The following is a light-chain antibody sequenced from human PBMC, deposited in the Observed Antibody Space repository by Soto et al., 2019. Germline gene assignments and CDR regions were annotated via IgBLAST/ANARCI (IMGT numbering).Light chain of an antibody. J-gene: IGLJ1*01. Sequence: QSVLTQPPSVSGAPGQRVTISCTGRSSNIGAGYEVHWYQQLPGTAPKLLIYGNNNRPSGVPDRFSGSKSATSASLAITELQAEDEADYYCQSYDSSLSALYVFGTGTKLTVL. CDR1: SSNIGAGYE. V-gene: IGLV1-40*01. CDR2: GNN. CDR3: QSYDSSLSALYV.